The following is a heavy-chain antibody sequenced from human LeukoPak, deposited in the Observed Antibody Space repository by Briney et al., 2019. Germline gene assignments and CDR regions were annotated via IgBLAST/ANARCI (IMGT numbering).Heavy chain of an antibody. CDR3: ARLAAAGNNLVYYFDY. J-gene: IGHJ4*02. CDR1: GGSSSGYY. Sequence: SETLSLTCAVYGGSSSGYYWSWIRQPPGKGLEWIGEINHSGSTNYNPSLKSRVTISVDTSKNQFSLKLSSVTAADTAVYYCARLAAAGNNLVYYFDYWGQGTLVTVSS. V-gene: IGHV4-34*01. CDR2: INHSGST. D-gene: IGHD6-13*01.